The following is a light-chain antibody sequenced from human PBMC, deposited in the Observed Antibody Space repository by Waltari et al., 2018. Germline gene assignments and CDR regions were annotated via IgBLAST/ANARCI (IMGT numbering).Light chain of an antibody. V-gene: IGLV3-21*01. Sequence: SYVLTQPLSVSVAPGQTARITCGGNNIGTNSVHWFQQKPGQAPVLVSYYDSDRPSGVPARISGARSGNPATLTISRFEAGDEADFYCQVWDSSTDHWVFGGGTKLTVL. CDR1: NIGTNS. CDR3: QVWDSSTDHWV. CDR2: YDS. J-gene: IGLJ3*02.